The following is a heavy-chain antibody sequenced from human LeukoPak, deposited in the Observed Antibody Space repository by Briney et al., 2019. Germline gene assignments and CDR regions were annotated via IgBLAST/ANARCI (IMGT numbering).Heavy chain of an antibody. CDR3: ARQTGSGLFILP. Sequence: SETLSLTCTVSGVSISSSYSYWGWIRQPPGMGLGWIGSIYYTGNTYYNASLKSQVSISIDTSKNQFSLKLTSVTAADTAVYYCARQTGSGLFILPGGQGTLVTVSS. CDR1: GVSISSSYSY. CDR2: IYYTGNT. J-gene: IGHJ4*02. D-gene: IGHD3/OR15-3a*01. V-gene: IGHV4-39*01.